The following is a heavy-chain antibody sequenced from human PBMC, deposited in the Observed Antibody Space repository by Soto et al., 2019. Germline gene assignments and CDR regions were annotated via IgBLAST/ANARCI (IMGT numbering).Heavy chain of an antibody. D-gene: IGHD6-6*01. CDR3: ARHSAARAPYYYYYGMDV. V-gene: IGHV4-39*01. CDR2: IYYSGST. CDR1: GCSISSSGYY. J-gene: IGHJ6*02. Sequence: SETLSLTSPVSGCSISSSGYYWGWIRQPPGKGLEWIGSIYYSGSTYYNPSLKSRVTISVDTSKNQFSLKLSSVTAADTAVYYCARHSAARAPYYYYYGMDVWGQGTTVTVSS.